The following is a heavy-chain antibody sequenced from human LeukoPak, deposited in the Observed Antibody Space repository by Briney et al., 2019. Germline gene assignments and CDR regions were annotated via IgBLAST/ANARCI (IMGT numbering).Heavy chain of an antibody. V-gene: IGHV3-23*01. CDR2: ISGETNIT. CDR1: GLTFSNSA. J-gene: IGHJ5*02. Sequence: QTGGSLRLSCVASGLTFSNSAMTWVRQGPGKGLEWVSSISGETNITYYSDSVKGRFTVSRDNSKNTVFLQMNDLTIEDTAIYYCAKRYSDGGFDPWGQGTLVTVSS. D-gene: IGHD3-10*01. CDR3: AKRYSDGGFDP.